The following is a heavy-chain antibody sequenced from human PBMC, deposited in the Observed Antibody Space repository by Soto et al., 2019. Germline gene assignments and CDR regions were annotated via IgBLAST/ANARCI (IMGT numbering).Heavy chain of an antibody. Sequence: PSQTLSLTCAISGDSVSSNSAAWNWIRQSPSRGLEWLGRTYYRSKWYNDYAVSVKSRITINPDTSKNQFSLQLNSVTPEDTAVYYCARDNVDYGDYRRYFDYWGQGTLVTVSS. D-gene: IGHD4-17*01. CDR2: TYYRSKWYN. V-gene: IGHV6-1*01. CDR3: ARDNVDYGDYRRYFDY. CDR1: GDSVSSNSAA. J-gene: IGHJ4*02.